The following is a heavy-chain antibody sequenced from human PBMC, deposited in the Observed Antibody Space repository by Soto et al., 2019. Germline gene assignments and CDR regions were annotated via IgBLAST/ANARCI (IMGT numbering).Heavy chain of an antibody. CDR1: GFTFSSYW. Sequence: GSLRLSCAASGFTFSSYWMHWVRQAPGKGLVWVSRINSDGSSTSYADSVKGRFTISRDNAKNTLYLQMNSLRAEDTAVYYCARDLRRRYSYGYYYYYGMDVWGQGTTVTVSS. CDR2: INSDGSST. V-gene: IGHV3-74*01. J-gene: IGHJ6*02. D-gene: IGHD5-18*01. CDR3: ARDLRRRYSYGYYYYYGMDV.